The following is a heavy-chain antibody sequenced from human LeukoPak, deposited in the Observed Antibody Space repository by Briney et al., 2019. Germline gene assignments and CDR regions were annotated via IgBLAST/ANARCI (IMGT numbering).Heavy chain of an antibody. V-gene: IGHV1-18*01. J-gene: IGHJ5*02. CDR3: ARESTTYYYDSSGKKVNWFDP. CDR1: GYTFTSYG. D-gene: IGHD3-22*01. Sequence: ASVKVSCKASGYTFTSYGISWVRQAPGQGLEWMGWISAYNGNTNYAQKLQGRVTMTTDTSTSTAYMELRSLRSDDTAVYYCARESTTYYYDSSGKKVNWFDPWGQGTQVTVSS. CDR2: ISAYNGNT.